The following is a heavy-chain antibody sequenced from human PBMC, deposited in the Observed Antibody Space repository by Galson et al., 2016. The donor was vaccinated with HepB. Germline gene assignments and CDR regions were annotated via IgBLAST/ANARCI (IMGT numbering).Heavy chain of an antibody. J-gene: IGHJ5*02. Sequence: CAASGFSFSTYTMNWVRQAPGKGLEWVASISSSSATIYYVDSVKGRFAVSRDNAKNSVYLQMNSLRVEDTAVYYCTRDGALPGGWVWIDPWGQGTLVIVSS. CDR1: GFSFSTYT. CDR2: ISSSSATI. CDR3: TRDGALPGGWVWIDP. D-gene: IGHD6-19*01. V-gene: IGHV3-48*04.